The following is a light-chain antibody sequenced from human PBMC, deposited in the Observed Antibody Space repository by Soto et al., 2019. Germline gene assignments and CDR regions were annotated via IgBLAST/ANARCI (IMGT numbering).Light chain of an antibody. CDR1: QSLLHSNGHNY. CDR3: MQAVQTPRT. J-gene: IGKJ1*01. V-gene: IGKV2-28*01. Sequence: DLVMSQSPLSLPVTPGEPASISCRSSQSLLHSNGHNYLDWYVQKPGQSPQLLIYLGSNRASGVPDRFSGSGSGTDFTLKISRVEAEDVGVYYCMQAVQTPRTFGQGTKVEI. CDR2: LGS.